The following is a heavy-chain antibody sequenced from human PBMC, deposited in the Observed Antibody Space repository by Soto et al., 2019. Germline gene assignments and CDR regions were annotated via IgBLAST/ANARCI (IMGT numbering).Heavy chain of an antibody. CDR2: IIPIFGTA. D-gene: IGHD4-17*01. V-gene: IGHV1-69*13. Sequence: ASVKVSCKASGGTFSSYAISWVRQAPGQGLEWMGGIIPIFGTANYAQKFQGRVTITADESTSTAYMELSSLRAEDTAVYYCASDYGDYNAFDIWGQGTMVTVSS. CDR1: GGTFSSYA. CDR3: ASDYGDYNAFDI. J-gene: IGHJ3*02.